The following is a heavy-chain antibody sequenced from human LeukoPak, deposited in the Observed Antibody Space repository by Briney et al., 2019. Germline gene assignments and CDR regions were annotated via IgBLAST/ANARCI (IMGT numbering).Heavy chain of an antibody. CDR2: IYYSGST. D-gene: IGHD3-22*01. V-gene: IGHV4-39*01. CDR3: ARLETYYYDSSGYYYGYFDY. CDR1: GGSISSSSYY. J-gene: IGHJ4*02. Sequence: PSETLSLTCTVSGGSISSSSYYWGWIRQPPGKGLEWIGTIYYSGSTYYNPSLKSRVTISVDTSKNQFSLKLSSVTAADTAVYYCARLETYYYDSSGYYYGYFDYWGQGTLVTVS.